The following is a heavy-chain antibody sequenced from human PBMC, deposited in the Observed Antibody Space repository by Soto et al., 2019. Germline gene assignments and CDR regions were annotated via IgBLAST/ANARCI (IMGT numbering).Heavy chain of an antibody. J-gene: IGHJ6*02. Sequence: QVQLVQSGAEVKKPGASVKVSCKASGYSFTTYGISWVRQAPGQGLEWMGWISDYNGNTNYEKKFQGRVTMTTDTSTGTAYRELKSLRSDDTAVYYCAREGYYSGSESYSPPRYYGMDVWGQGTTVTVS. CDR3: AREGYYSGSESYSPPRYYGMDV. D-gene: IGHD3-10*01. CDR1: GYSFTTYG. CDR2: ISDYNGNT. V-gene: IGHV1-18*01.